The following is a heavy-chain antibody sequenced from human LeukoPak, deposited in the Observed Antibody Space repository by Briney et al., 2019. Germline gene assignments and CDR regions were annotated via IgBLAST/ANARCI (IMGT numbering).Heavy chain of an antibody. CDR2: IYTSGST. D-gene: IGHD2-2*01. CDR1: GGSISSGSYY. Sequence: SQTLSLTCTVSGGSISSGSYYWSWIRQPAGKGLEWIGRIYTSGSTNYNPSLKSRVTISVDTSKNQFSLKLSSVTAADTAVYYCARGRCSSTSCYAYYYYGMDVWGQGTTVTVSS. CDR3: ARGRCSSTSCYAYYYYGMDV. V-gene: IGHV4-61*02. J-gene: IGHJ6*02.